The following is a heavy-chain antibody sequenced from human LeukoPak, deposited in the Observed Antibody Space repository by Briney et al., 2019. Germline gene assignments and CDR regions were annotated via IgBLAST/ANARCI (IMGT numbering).Heavy chain of an antibody. V-gene: IGHV5-51*01. CDR2: IYTGDSDT. J-gene: IGHJ3*02. Sequence: GEDLKISCSGSGYSFTSYWIGLVRQMPGKGLEWVGSIYTGDSDTSYSPSFQGQVTISADKSNCTVYLQWSTLKDSDISMYYCASRYNGNGRDAFDIWGQGTMVTVSS. CDR1: GYSFTSYW. D-gene: IGHD1-20*01. CDR3: ASRYNGNGRDAFDI.